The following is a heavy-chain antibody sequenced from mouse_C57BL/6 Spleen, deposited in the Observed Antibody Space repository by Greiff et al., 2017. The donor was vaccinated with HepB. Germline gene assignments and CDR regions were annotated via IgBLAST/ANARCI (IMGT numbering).Heavy chain of an antibody. CDR2: INPSSGYT. CDR1: GYTFTSYW. V-gene: IGHV1-7*01. J-gene: IGHJ4*01. Sequence: QVQLQQSGAELAKPGASVKLSCKASGYTFTSYWMHWVKQRPGQGLEWIGYINPSSGYTKYNQKFKDKATLTADKSSSTAYMQLSSLTYDDSAVDYCARSVTGTEAMDYWGQGTSVTVSS. D-gene: IGHD4-1*01. CDR3: ARSVTGTEAMDY.